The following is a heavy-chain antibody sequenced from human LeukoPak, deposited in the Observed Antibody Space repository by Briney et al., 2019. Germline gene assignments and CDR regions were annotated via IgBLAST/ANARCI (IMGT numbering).Heavy chain of an antibody. CDR3: ARVRGVWGVFDY. J-gene: IGHJ4*02. Sequence: PSETLSLTFTVSGGSISSSSYYWGWIRQPPGKGLEWIGSIYYSGSTYDNPSLKSRVTISVDTSKNQFSLKLSSVTAADTAVYYCARVRGVWGVFDYWGQGTLVTVSS. CDR1: GGSISSSSYY. CDR2: IYYSGST. D-gene: IGHD3-10*01. V-gene: IGHV4-39*07.